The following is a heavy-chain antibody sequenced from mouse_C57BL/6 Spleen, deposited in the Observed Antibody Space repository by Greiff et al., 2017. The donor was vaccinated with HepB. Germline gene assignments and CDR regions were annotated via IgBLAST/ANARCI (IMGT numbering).Heavy chain of an antibody. CDR2: ISYDGSN. CDR3: ARDRWDAMDY. CDR1: GYSITSGYY. J-gene: IGHJ4*01. D-gene: IGHD2-3*01. Sequence: VQLKQSGPGLVKPSQSLSLTCSVTGYSITSGYYWNWIRQFPGNKLEWMGYISYDGSNNYNPSLKNRISITRDTSKNQFFLKLNSVTTEDTATYYCARDRWDAMDYWGQGTSVTVSS. V-gene: IGHV3-6*01.